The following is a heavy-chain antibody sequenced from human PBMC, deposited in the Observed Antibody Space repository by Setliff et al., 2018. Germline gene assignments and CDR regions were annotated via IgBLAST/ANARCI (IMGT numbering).Heavy chain of an antibody. J-gene: IGHJ6*03. CDR3: AREGVDTRSSTDYRYYMDV. D-gene: IGHD5-18*01. CDR2: TIPNFGTT. V-gene: IGHV1-69*05. Sequence: SVKVSCKASGGTFSSYGISWVRQAPGQGLEWLGGTIPNFGTTNYAQEFQGRVTIITDESTSTAYMELSSLRFEDTAVFYCAREGVDTRSSTDYRYYMDVWGKGTTVTVSS. CDR1: GGTFSSYG.